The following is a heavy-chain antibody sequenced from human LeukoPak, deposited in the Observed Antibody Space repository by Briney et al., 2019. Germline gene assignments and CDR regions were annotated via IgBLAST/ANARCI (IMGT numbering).Heavy chain of an antibody. CDR2: ITSSGSRT. CDR3: AKSVHSSSWYAAFDY. CDR1: GFTFSSYE. J-gene: IGHJ4*02. D-gene: IGHD6-13*01. V-gene: IGHV3-48*03. Sequence: GGSLRLSCTASGFTFSSYEMNWVRQAPGKGLEWVSQITSSGSRTHYADSVKGRFTNSRDNSKNTLYLQMNSLRAEDTAIYYCAKSVHSSSWYAAFDYWGQGTLVTVSS.